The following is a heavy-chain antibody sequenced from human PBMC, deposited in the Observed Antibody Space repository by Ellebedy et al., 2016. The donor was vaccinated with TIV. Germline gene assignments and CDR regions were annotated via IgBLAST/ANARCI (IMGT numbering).Heavy chain of an antibody. CDR3: ARGPALLR. CDR2: IASGGST. CDR1: GASIRDNY. V-gene: IGHV3-53*01. Sequence: PGGSLRLSCAASGASIRDNYMNWVRQAPGQGLAWVSVIASGGSTYYADSVKGRFTISRDKSKNTLYLQMNSLRADDTAVYFCARGPALLRWGRGTLVTVSS. J-gene: IGHJ4*02.